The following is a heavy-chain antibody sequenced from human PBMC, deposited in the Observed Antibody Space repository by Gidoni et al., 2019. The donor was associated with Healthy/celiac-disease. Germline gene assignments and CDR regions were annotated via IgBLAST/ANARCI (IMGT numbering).Heavy chain of an antibody. V-gene: IGHV4-30-4*01. CDR2: ISYSGST. CDR1: GGSISRGDYY. Sequence: QVQLQESGPGLVTPSQTLSLTCTVSGGSISRGDYYWSWIRQPPGKGLEWIGYISYSGSTYYNPSLKSRVTISVDTSKNQFSLKLSSVTAADTAVYYCARVSLDYDYVWGSYRSPDFDYWGQGTLVTVSS. J-gene: IGHJ4*02. D-gene: IGHD3-16*02. CDR3: ARVSLDYDYVWGSYRSPDFDY.